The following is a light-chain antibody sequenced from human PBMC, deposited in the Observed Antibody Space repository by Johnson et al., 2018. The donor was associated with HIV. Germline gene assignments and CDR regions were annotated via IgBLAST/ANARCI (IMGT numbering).Light chain of an antibody. J-gene: IGLJ1*01. CDR1: SSNIGNNF. CDR2: DNN. Sequence: QSVLTQPPSVSAAPGQRVTRSYSGSSSNIGNNFVSWFRQLPLRAPKVLIYDNNDRPSGLPDRFSGSTSGTSATLGITGLLTGDEADYYCGTWDSRLSAGVFGTGTKVTVL. V-gene: IGLV1-51*01. CDR3: GTWDSRLSAGV.